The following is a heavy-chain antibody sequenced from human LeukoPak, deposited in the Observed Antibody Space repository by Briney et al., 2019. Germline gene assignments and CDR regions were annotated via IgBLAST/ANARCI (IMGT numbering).Heavy chain of an antibody. J-gene: IGHJ4*02. CDR1: GGSISSGGYY. V-gene: IGHV4-30-2*01. D-gene: IGHD3-16*02. Sequence: PSQTLSLTCTVSGGSISSGGYYWSWIRQPPGKGLEWIGEINHSGSTNYNPSLKSRLTISVDTSKNQFSLKLSSVTAADTAVYYCARGFGAHSPDYDYVWGSYRYTGGFDYWGQGILVIVSS. CDR3: ARGFGAHSPDYDYVWGSYRYTGGFDY. CDR2: INHSGST.